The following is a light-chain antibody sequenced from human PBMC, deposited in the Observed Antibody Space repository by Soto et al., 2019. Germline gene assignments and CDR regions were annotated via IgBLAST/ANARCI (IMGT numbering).Light chain of an antibody. CDR1: QSISSW. CDR2: KAS. V-gene: IGKV1-5*03. CDR3: QQYNSHWT. Sequence: DIQLTQSPSSLSASVGDKVTITFRASQSISSWLAWYQQKPGKPPKLLIYKASSLQSGVPARFSGSGSGTEFTLTISSLQPDDFATYYCQQYNSHWTFGQGTKVDNK. J-gene: IGKJ1*01.